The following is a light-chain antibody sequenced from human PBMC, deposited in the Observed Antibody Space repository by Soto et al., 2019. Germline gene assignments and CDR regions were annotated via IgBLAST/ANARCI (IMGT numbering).Light chain of an antibody. V-gene: IGKV3-11*01. Sequence: EIVLTQSPATLSLSPGERVTLSCRASQSVSNSLAWYQQKPGQPPRLLIYDVSNRATGIPARFSGSGSGTDFTLTITSLEPEDFAVYYCQQYGNFPYTFGQGTKLEIK. CDR3: QQYGNFPYT. J-gene: IGKJ2*01. CDR2: DVS. CDR1: QSVSNS.